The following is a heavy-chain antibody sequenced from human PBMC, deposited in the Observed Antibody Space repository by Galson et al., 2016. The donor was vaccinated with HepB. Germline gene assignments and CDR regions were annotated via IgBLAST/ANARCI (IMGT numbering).Heavy chain of an antibody. CDR3: ARDRKVLLWFGEPEDY. CDR1: GFTFSDYY. CDR2: ISSSGSTI. D-gene: IGHD3-10*01. J-gene: IGHJ4*02. V-gene: IGHV3-11*01. Sequence: CAASGFTFSDYYMNWIRQAPGKGLEWVSSISSSGSTIYYADSVKGRFIISRDNAKNSLYLQMNSLRAEDTAVYYCARDRKVLLWFGEPEDYWGQGTLVSVSS.